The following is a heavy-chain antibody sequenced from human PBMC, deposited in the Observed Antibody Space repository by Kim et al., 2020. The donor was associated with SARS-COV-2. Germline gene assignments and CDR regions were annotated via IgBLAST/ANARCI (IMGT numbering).Heavy chain of an antibody. CDR1: GFTFSSYA. CDR3: AKDTERARLIYYYYYGMDV. CDR2: ISGSGGST. Sequence: GGSLRLSCAASGFTFSSYAMSWVRQAPGKGLEWVSAISGSGGSTYYADSVKGRFTISRDNSKNTLYLQMNSLRAEDTAVYYCAKDTERARLIYYYYYGMDVWGQGTTVTVSS. V-gene: IGHV3-23*01. J-gene: IGHJ6*02.